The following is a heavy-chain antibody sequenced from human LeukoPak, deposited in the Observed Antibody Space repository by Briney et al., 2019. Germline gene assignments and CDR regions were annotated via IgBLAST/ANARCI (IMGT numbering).Heavy chain of an antibody. V-gene: IGHV3-21*04. J-gene: IGHJ3*02. D-gene: IGHD3-9*01. CDR1: GFTFSSYS. CDR2: ISSSSSYI. CDR3: AKDSYYDILTGPYAFDI. Sequence: GGSLRLSCAASGFTFSSYSMNWVRQAPGKGLEWVSSISSSSSYIYYADSVKGRFTISRDNAKNSLYLQMNSLRAEDTALYYCAKDSYYDILTGPYAFDIWGQGTMVTVSS.